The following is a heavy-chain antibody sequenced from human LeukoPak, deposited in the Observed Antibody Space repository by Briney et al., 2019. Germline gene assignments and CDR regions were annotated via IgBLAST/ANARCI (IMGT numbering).Heavy chain of an antibody. D-gene: IGHD1-1*01. J-gene: IGHJ4*02. Sequence: ASVKVSCKVSGYTFTDYYMHWVQQAPGKGLEWMGLVDPEDGETIYAEKFQGRVTITADTSTDTAYMKLSSLRSEDTAVYYCATGESYTTSFDYWGQGTLVTVSS. CDR1: GYTFTDYY. CDR2: VDPEDGET. V-gene: IGHV1-69-2*01. CDR3: ATGESYTTSFDY.